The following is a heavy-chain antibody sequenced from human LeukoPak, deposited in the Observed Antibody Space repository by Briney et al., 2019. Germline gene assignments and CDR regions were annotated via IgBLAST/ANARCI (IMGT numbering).Heavy chain of an antibody. Sequence: PSETLSLTCTVSGGSISSSGYYWSWIRQHPGKGLEWIGYIYYSGSTYYNPSLKSRVTISVDTSKNQFSLKLSSVTAADTAVYYCARETDSSGYYRLDYWGQGTLVTVSS. J-gene: IGHJ4*02. CDR3: ARETDSSGYYRLDY. CDR2: IYYSGST. D-gene: IGHD3-22*01. V-gene: IGHV4-31*03. CDR1: GGSISSSGYY.